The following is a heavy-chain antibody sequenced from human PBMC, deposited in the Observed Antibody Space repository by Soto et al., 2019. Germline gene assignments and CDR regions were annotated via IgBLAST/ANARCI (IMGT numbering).Heavy chain of an antibody. Sequence: QVQLVQSGAEVKEPGSSVKVSCKASGGGNLRDYRTTWVRRAPGQGLEWMGGIIPKLGSANYAQKFQGRVTITENETTNSVYMELRSLTSDDTALYYWARGGEGYNFGAVYWGQGTPVTVSS. CDR1: GGGNLRDYR. V-gene: IGHV1-69*01. CDR3: ARGGEGYNFGAVY. CDR2: IIPKLGSA. J-gene: IGHJ4*02. D-gene: IGHD5-12*01.